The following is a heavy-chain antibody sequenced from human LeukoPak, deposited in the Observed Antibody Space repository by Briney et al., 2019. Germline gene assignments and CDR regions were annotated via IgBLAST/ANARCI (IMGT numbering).Heavy chain of an antibody. CDR2: ISGSGGTT. J-gene: IGHJ4*02. Sequence: PGGSLRLSCEASGFTFSSYAMSWVRQAPGKGLEWVSGISGSGGTTYYADSVKGRFTISRDNSKNTLSLQMKSLRAEDTAVYYCAKGGNYGYSTLYYFDYWGQGTLVTVSS. CDR3: AKGGNYGYSTLYYFDY. V-gene: IGHV3-23*01. D-gene: IGHD3-10*01. CDR1: GFTFSSYA.